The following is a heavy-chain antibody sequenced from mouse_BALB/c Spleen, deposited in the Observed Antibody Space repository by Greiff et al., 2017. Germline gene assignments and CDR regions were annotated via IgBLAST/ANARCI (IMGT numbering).Heavy chain of an antibody. CDR2: ISSGSSTI. J-gene: IGHJ4*01. Sequence: EVMLVESGGGLVQPGGSRKLSCAASGFTFSSFGMHWVRQAPEKGLEWVAYISSGSSTIYYADTVKGRFTIYRDNPKNTLFLQMTSLRSEDTAMYYCARDDVGGYYAMDYWGQGTSVTVSS. CDR1: GFTFSSFG. D-gene: IGHD2-12*01. CDR3: ARDDVGGYYAMDY. V-gene: IGHV5-17*02.